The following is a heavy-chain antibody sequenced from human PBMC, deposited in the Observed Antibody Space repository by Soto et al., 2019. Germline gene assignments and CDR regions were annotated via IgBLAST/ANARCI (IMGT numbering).Heavy chain of an antibody. D-gene: IGHD3-22*01. CDR2: IYYSGST. CDR1: GGSISSGGYY. V-gene: IGHV4-31*03. Sequence: SETLSLTCTVSGGSISSGGYYWSWIRQHPGKGLEWIGYIYYSGSTYYNPSLKSRVTISVDTSKNQFSLKLSSVTAADTAVYYYARVGYFDYYYYMDVWGKGTTVTVSS. CDR3: ARVGYFDYYYYMDV. J-gene: IGHJ6*03.